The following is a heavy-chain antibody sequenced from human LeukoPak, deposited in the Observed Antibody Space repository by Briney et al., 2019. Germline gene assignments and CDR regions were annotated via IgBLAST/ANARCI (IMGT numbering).Heavy chain of an antibody. CDR3: ARSGYHGRGDY. D-gene: IGHD5-12*01. CDR1: GGSFSGYY. J-gene: IGHJ4*02. V-gene: IGHV4-34*01. CDR2: INHSGST. Sequence: SETLSLTCAVYGGSFSGYYWSWIRQPPGKGLEWIGEINHSGSTNYNPSPKSRVTISVDTSKNQFSLKLSSVTAADTAVYYCARSGYHGRGDYWGQGTLVTVSS.